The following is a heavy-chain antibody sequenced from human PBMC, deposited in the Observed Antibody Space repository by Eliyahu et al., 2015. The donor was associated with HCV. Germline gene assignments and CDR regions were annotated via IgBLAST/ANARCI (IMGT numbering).Heavy chain of an antibody. V-gene: IGHV1-2*02. CDR2: INSNSGGT. Sequence: QVQLVQSGAEVKKPGASXKVSCXASGYSFTGYYMXWVRQAPGQGLEWMGWINSNSGGTKFAEKFQGRVTMTRDTSISTAYMELSSLRSDDTAMYYCVREGLRDSASGGFDYWGQGTLVTVSS. D-gene: IGHD1-1*01. CDR1: GYSFTGYY. J-gene: IGHJ4*02. CDR3: VREGLRDSASGGFDY.